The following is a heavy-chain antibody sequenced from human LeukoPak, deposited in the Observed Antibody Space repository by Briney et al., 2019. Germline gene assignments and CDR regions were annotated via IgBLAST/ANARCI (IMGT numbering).Heavy chain of an antibody. CDR2: INSDGRST. J-gene: IGHJ4*02. V-gene: IGHV3-74*01. D-gene: IGHD2-15*01. Sequence: GGSLRLSCAASGFTFSSYWMHWVRQAPGKGLVWVSRINSDGRSTNYADSVKGRFTISRDNTKNTLYLQMNSLRAEDTAVYYCSRGGFYSNVHFDYWGQGTQVTVSS. CDR3: SRGGFYSNVHFDY. CDR1: GFTFSSYW.